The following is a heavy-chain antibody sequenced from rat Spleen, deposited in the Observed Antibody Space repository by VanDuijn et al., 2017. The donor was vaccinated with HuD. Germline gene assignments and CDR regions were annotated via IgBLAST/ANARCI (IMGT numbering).Heavy chain of an antibody. CDR1: GFQFNKHW. CDR2: INNASGCT. Sequence: EVQPVESGGGLVQPGGSLKLSCVASGFQFNKHWMTWIRQAPGRGLEWVASINNASGCTYYSDFGKGRVTSSRDTAQNTLYLQMNSLRSEDTATYYGARGGFFRYWGQGVMVTVSS. CDR3: ARGGFFRY. J-gene: IGHJ2*01. D-gene: IGHD1-6*01. V-gene: IGHV5-31*01.